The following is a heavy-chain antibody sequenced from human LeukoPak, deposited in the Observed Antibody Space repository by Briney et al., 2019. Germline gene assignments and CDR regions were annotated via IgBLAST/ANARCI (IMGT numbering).Heavy chain of an antibody. D-gene: IGHD3-22*01. CDR1: GFTFNSYA. V-gene: IGHV3-30-3*01. Sequence: PGRSLRLSCAASGFTFNSYAMHWVRQAPGKGLEWVAVISYDGSNKCYADSVKGRFTISRDNSKNTLYLQMNSLRAEDTAVYYCARETHYYDSSFDYWGQGTLVTVSS. CDR2: ISYDGSNK. J-gene: IGHJ4*02. CDR3: ARETHYYDSSFDY.